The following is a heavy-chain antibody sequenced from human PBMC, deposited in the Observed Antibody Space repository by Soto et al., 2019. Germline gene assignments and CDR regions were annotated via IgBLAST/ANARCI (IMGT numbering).Heavy chain of an antibody. CDR2: IIPILGIA. Sequence: QVQLVQSGAEVKKPGSSVKVSCKASGGTFSSYTISWVRQAPGQGLEWMGRIIPILGIANYAQKFQGRVTITTDKSTSTAYMELTSLRSEDTAVYYCARDPRGCSSTRCYPGWFDPWGQGTLVTVSS. D-gene: IGHD2-2*01. J-gene: IGHJ5*02. V-gene: IGHV1-69*08. CDR1: GGTFSSYT. CDR3: ARDPRGCSSTRCYPGWFDP.